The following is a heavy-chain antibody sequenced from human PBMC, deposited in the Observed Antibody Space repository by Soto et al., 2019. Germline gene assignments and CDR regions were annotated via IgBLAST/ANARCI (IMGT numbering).Heavy chain of an antibody. CDR3: TREGDYGDYIGWYFDL. D-gene: IGHD4-17*01. CDR2: LNWNGART. CDR1: GFTSGDYG. V-gene: IGHV3-20*04. Sequence: EVQLVESGGSVVRPGGSLRLSCVVSGFTSGDYGMSWVRQGPGKGLEWVAGLNWNGARTTYADSVKGRFTVSRDNAKTSLYLQMNSLRAEDTAFYYCTREGDYGDYIGWYFDLWGRGTLVTVSS. J-gene: IGHJ2*01.